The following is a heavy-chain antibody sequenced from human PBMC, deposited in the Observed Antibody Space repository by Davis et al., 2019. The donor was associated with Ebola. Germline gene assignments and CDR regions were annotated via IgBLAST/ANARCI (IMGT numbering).Heavy chain of an antibody. J-gene: IGHJ6*02. D-gene: IGHD3-10*01. CDR2: IYHSGST. V-gene: IGHV4-30-2*01. CDR1: GGSISSGGYS. CDR3: ARDWGVLYGMDV. Sequence: SETLSLTCAVSGGSISSGGYSWSWIRQPPGKGLEWIGYIYHSGSTYYNPSLKSRVTISVDRSKNQFSLKLSSVTAEDTAVYYCARDWGVLYGMDVWGQGTTVTVSS.